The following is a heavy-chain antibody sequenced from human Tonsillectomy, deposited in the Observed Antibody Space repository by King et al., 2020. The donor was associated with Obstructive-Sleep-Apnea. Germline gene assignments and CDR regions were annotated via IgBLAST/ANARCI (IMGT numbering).Heavy chain of an antibody. V-gene: IGHV4-31*03. Sequence: VQLQGSGPGLVKPSQTLSLTCTVSGGSISSGGSYWSWIRQHPGKGLEWIGYIYYNGSTYYNPSLKSRVTTSVDTSKNQFALKRGSVTAADTAVYYCARVPYSSSWGHYFDYWGQGTLVTVSS. CDR3: ARVPYSSSWGHYFDY. CDR1: GGSISSGGSY. J-gene: IGHJ4*02. CDR2: IYYNGST. D-gene: IGHD6-13*01.